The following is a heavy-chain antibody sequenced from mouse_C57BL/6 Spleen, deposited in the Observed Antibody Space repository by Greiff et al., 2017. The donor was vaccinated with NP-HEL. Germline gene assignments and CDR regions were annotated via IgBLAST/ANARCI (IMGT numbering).Heavy chain of an antibody. Sequence: VKLQQPGAELVKPGASVKLSCKASGYTFTSYWMHWVKQRPGQGLEWIGMIHPNSGSTNYNEKFKSKATLTVDKSSSTAYMQLSSLTSEDSAVYYCARELTYYFDYWGQGTTLTVSS. D-gene: IGHD1-3*01. V-gene: IGHV1-64*01. CDR1: GYTFTSYW. J-gene: IGHJ2*01. CDR2: IHPNSGST. CDR3: ARELTYYFDY.